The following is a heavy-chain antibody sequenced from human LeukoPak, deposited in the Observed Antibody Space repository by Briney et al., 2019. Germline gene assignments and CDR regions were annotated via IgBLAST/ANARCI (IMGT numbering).Heavy chain of an antibody. Sequence: SVKVSCKASGGTFSSYAISWVRQAPGQGLEWMGGIIPIFGTANYAQKFQGRVTITTDESTSTAYMEVSSLRSEDTAVYYCARDTAAGTAGFDYWGQGTLVTVSS. CDR2: IIPIFGTA. V-gene: IGHV1-69*05. CDR3: ARDTAAGTAGFDY. D-gene: IGHD6-13*01. J-gene: IGHJ4*02. CDR1: GGTFSSYA.